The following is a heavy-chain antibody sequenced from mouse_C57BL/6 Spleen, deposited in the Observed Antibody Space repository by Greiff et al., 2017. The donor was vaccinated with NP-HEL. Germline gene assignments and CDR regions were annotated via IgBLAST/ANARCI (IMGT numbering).Heavy chain of an antibody. CDR1: GFTFSDYG. CDR2: ISSGSSTI. Sequence: EVKLMESGGGLVKPGGSLKLSCAASGFTFSDYGMHWVRQAPEKGLEWVAYISSGSSTIYYADTVKGRFTISRDNAKNTLFLQMTSLRSEDTAMYYCARGFYYYGSSHYFDYWGQGTTLTVSS. CDR3: ARGFYYYGSSHYFDY. J-gene: IGHJ2*01. V-gene: IGHV5-17*01. D-gene: IGHD1-1*01.